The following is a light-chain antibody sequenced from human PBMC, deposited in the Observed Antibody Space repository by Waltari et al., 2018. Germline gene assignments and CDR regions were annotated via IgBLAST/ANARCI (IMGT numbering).Light chain of an antibody. J-gene: IGLJ2*01. CDR3: QAWDSITVV. Sequence: SCELTQPPSVSVSPGQTARITCPGDKSGDKYTCWYQQTPGQSPVLVIPQDTTPPSGIPERFSGSNSGNTATLTISGTQATDEADYYCQAWDSITVVFGGGTKLTVL. CDR2: QDT. V-gene: IGLV3-1*01. CDR1: KSGDKY.